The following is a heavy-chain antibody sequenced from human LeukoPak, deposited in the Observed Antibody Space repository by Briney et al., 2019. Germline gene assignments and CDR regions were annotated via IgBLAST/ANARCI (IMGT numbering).Heavy chain of an antibody. J-gene: IGHJ4*02. CDR1: ALTFSSDS. Sequence: GRSLRLSCAASALTFSSDSTSSVRHPPGEGLEWVSSISSSSSYTYYADSVKGRFTISRDNAKNSLDLQMNSLRAEGTAVYYCASTTIAESRFRYWGQGTLITGSS. CDR2: ISSSSSYT. D-gene: IGHD6-13*01. CDR3: ASTTIAESRFRY. V-gene: IGHV3-21*01.